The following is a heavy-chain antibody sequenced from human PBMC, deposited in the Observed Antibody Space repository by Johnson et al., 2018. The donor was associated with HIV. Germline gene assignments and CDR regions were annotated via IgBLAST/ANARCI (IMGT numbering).Heavy chain of an antibody. D-gene: IGHD1-1*01. CDR2: IYSGGTT. J-gene: IGHJ3*02. CDR1: GFIFDEYG. Sequence: VQLVESGGGVVRPGGSLRLSCATSGFIFDEYGISWVRQVPGKGLEWVSLIYSGGTTYYADSLKGRFIISRDNSKNTLYLQMNSLRADDTAVYYCARDALESPLAFDIWGQGTLVTLSS. V-gene: IGHV3-66*01. CDR3: ARDALESPLAFDI.